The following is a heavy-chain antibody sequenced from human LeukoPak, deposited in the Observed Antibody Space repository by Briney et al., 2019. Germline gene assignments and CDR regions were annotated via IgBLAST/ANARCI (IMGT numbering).Heavy chain of an antibody. D-gene: IGHD3-22*01. CDR2: IIPMFGAQ. CDR3: PRVSVDSGYYYLDL. CDR1: GGTCSRNT. J-gene: IGHJ4*02. V-gene: IGHV1-69*05. Sequence: ASVKVSCKAAGGTCSRNTVTWVGQAPGQGLEWRGGIIPMFGAQNYAKNLRGRVNVTTDESTSTASMELSSLRSEDTDVYYCPRVSVDSGYYYLDLWGQGTLVTVSS.